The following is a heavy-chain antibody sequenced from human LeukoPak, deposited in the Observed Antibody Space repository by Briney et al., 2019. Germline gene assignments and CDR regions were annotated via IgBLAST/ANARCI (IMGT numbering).Heavy chain of an antibody. CDR2: MHYSGST. CDR3: ARPYYYDSRIDP. V-gene: IGHV4-30-4*01. J-gene: IGHJ5*02. Sequence: PSQTLSLACTVSGGSISSGDYYWSWIRQPPGKGLEWIAYMHYSGSTYYNPSLKSRVTMSADTSKDQLSLKLSSVTAADTAVYYCARPYYYDSRIDPWGQGILVTVSS. D-gene: IGHD3-22*01. CDR1: GGSISSGDYY.